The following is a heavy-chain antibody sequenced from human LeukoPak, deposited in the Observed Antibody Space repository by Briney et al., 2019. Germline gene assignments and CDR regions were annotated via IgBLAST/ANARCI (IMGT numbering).Heavy chain of an antibody. D-gene: IGHD2-2*01. Sequence: GGSLRLSCAASGFTFSDYWMTWVRQAPGKGLEWVANIKQDGSEKYHVDSVKGRFTISRDNAKNSLYLRMNSLRAEDTAVYYCSVKPASVAFDLWGQGTMVTVSS. CDR1: GFTFSDYW. J-gene: IGHJ3*01. CDR2: IKQDGSEK. CDR3: SVKPASVAFDL. V-gene: IGHV3-7*01.